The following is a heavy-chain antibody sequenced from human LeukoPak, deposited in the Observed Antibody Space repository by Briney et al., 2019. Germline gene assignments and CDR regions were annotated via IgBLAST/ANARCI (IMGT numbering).Heavy chain of an antibody. CDR3: AEVGATAPPANWFDP. CDR2: INPNSGGT. V-gene: IGHV1-2*02. D-gene: IGHD1-26*01. Sequence: ASVKVSRKASGYTFTGYYVHWVRQAPGQGLEWMGWINPNSGGTNYAQKFQGRVTMTRDTSISTAYMELSRLRSDDTAVYYCAEVGATAPPANWFDPWGQGTLVTVSS. CDR1: GYTFTGYY. J-gene: IGHJ5*02.